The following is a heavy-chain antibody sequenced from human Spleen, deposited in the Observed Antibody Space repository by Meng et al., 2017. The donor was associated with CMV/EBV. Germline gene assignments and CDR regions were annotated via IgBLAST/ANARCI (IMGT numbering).Heavy chain of an antibody. CDR1: GFTFSNYE. V-gene: IGHV3-48*03. D-gene: IGHD2-2*01. J-gene: IGHJ5*02. CDR2: ISISGTTI. Sequence: GESLKISCVASGFTFSNYEMNWVRQAPGKGLEWISYISISGTTIYYADSVKGRFTISRDNAKNSVYLQMNSLRVEDTAVYYCARDPLYCSRTSCYRDWFDPWGQGILVTVSS. CDR3: ARDPLYCSRTSCYRDWFDP.